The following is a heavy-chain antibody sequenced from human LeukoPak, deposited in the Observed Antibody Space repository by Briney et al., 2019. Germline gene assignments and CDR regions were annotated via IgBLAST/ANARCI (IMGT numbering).Heavy chain of an antibody. D-gene: IGHD2-2*01. CDR1: GYTFTGYY. J-gene: IGHJ3*01. CDR2: INPKSGGT. Sequence: ASVKVSCKASGYTFTGYYIHWVRQAPGQGLEWMGWINPKSGGTDSAQKFQGRVTMTRDTSISSAYVELSRLSSDDTAVYYCARGDCSGATCYDLFDVWGQGTKVTVSS. CDR3: ARGDCSGATCYDLFDV. V-gene: IGHV1-2*02.